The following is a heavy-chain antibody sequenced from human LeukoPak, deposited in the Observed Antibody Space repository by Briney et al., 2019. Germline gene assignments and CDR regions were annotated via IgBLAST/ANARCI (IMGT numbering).Heavy chain of an antibody. D-gene: IGHD6-19*01. J-gene: IGHJ4*02. V-gene: IGHV3-64*01. Sequence: GGSLRLSCAASGFTFSSYSMHWVRQAPGKGLEFVSAISSNGGSTYYANSVKGRFTISRDISKNTLYLQMGSLSPEDMAVYYCARVDYGSGCDSWGQGTLVTVSS. CDR3: ARVDYGSGCDS. CDR1: GFTFSSYS. CDR2: ISSNGGST.